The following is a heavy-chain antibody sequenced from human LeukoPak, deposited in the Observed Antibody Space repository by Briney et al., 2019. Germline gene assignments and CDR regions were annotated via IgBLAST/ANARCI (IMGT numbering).Heavy chain of an antibody. J-gene: IGHJ6*03. Sequence: SETLSLTCTVSGGSISSYYWSWIRQPPGKGLEWIGYIYYSGSTNYNPSLKSRVTISVDTSKNQFSLKLSSVTAADTAVYYCARVLGYSNYYYYYYMDVWGKGTTVTVSS. CDR2: IYYSGST. V-gene: IGHV4-59*08. CDR1: GGSISSYY. CDR3: ARVLGYSNYYYYYYMDV. D-gene: IGHD6-13*01.